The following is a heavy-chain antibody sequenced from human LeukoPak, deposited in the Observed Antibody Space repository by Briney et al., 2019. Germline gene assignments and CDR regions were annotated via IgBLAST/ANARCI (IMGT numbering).Heavy chain of an antibody. CDR2: IYPGDSDT. V-gene: IGHV5-51*01. CDR3: ARISRDGYNAYYYYYMDV. Sequence: GESLKISCKGSGYSFTSYWIGWVRQMPGKGLEWMGIIYPGDSDTRYSPSFQGQVTISAHKSISTAYLQWSSLKASDTAMYYCARISRDGYNAYYYYYMDVWGKGTTVTVSS. J-gene: IGHJ6*03. CDR1: GYSFTSYW. D-gene: IGHD5-24*01.